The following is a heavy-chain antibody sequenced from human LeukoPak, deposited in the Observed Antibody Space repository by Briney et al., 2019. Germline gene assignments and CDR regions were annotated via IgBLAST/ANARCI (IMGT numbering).Heavy chain of an antibody. CDR3: ARESHDYGDYGAFDI. D-gene: IGHD4-17*01. CDR1: GFTVSSNY. Sequence: PGRSLRLSCAASGFTVSSNYMSWVRQAPGKGLEWVSVIYSGGSTYYADSVKGRFTISRDNSKNTLYLQMNSLRAEDTAVYYCARESHDYGDYGAFDIWGQGTMATVSS. J-gene: IGHJ3*02. CDR2: IYSGGST. V-gene: IGHV3-53*01.